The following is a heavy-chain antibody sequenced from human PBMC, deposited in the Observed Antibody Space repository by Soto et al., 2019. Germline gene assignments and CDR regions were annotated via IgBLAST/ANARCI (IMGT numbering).Heavy chain of an antibody. CDR1: GGTLNSYA. CDR2: IIPIFGNT. V-gene: IGHV1-69*12. D-gene: IGHD1-1*01. CDR3: ARGTGTGSEYNFYYYGMDV. Sequence: QVQLVQSGVEVKKPGSSVKVSCKASGGTLNSYAIAWVRQAPGQGLEWMGGIIPIFGNTYYAQRLQGRVKLTADESTRTAYMELSTLTSEDTAVYYCARGTGTGSEYNFYYYGMDVWGQGTTVIVSS. J-gene: IGHJ6*02.